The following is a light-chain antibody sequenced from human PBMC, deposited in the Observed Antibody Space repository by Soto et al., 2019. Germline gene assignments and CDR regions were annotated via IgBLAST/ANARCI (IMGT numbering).Light chain of an antibody. Sequence: DIQTTQSPSTLSASVGDRVTITCGASQSMSSWLAWYQQKPGKVPKLLIYDASNLGSGVPSRFSGSGSGTQFTLTISGLQPDDSATYYCQQYNDYSRTFGQGTKVDIK. CDR2: DAS. CDR1: QSMSSW. CDR3: QQYNDYSRT. V-gene: IGKV1-5*01. J-gene: IGKJ1*01.